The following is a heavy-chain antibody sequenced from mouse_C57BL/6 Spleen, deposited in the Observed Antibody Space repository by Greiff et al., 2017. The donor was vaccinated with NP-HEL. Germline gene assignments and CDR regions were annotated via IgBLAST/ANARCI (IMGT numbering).Heavy chain of an antibody. J-gene: IGHJ2*01. V-gene: IGHV1-76*01. Sequence: QVQLQQSGAELVRPGASVKLSCKASGYTFTDYYINWVKQRPGQGLEWIARIYPGSGNTYYNEKFKGKATLTAEKSSSTAYMQLSSLTSEDSAVYFCARTANACFDYWGQGTTLTVSS. CDR2: IYPGSGNT. D-gene: IGHD1-2*01. CDR1: GYTFTDYY. CDR3: ARTANACFDY.